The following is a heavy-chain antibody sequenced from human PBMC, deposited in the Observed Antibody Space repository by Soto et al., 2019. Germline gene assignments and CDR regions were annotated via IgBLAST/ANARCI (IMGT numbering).Heavy chain of an antibody. D-gene: IGHD6-13*01. CDR1: GFTFSSSA. Sequence: EVQLLDSGGGLVQPGGSLRLSCAASGFTFSSSAMTWVRQAPGKGLEWVSRISAAGDVTDYVGSVQGRFTISRDNSKNPLYLQMDSLRVEDTAVYYCAKDSGHSGSRGDYWGQGTLVTVSS. J-gene: IGHJ4*02. CDR3: AKDSGHSGSRGDY. CDR2: ISAAGDVT. V-gene: IGHV3-23*01.